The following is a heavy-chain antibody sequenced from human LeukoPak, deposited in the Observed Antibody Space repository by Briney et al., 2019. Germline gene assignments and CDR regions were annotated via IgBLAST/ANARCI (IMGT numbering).Heavy chain of an antibody. Sequence: SETLSLTCAVSGGSINNPYWGWIRQPPGKGLQWIGDIYSTGKNNYNPSLKRRVTISLDTSKSHLSLNLTSVHAADTAIYYCVRRDTGWNYFDYWGQGILVTVSS. J-gene: IGHJ4*02. D-gene: IGHD6-19*01. CDR2: IYSTGKN. CDR3: VRRDTGWNYFDY. V-gene: IGHV4-4*08. CDR1: GGSINNPY.